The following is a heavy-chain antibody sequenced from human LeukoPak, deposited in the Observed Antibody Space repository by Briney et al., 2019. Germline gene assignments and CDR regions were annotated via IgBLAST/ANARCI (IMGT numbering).Heavy chain of an antibody. CDR1: GFTNSSYS. Sequence: PGGSLRLSCVASGFTNSSYSMNWVRQAPGKGLEWVSSIISSGTSIYYADSVKGRFTISRDNAKNSVYLQMNSLRAEDTAVYYCARDSYYYDSSGPQVWGQGTLVTVSS. D-gene: IGHD3-22*01. CDR2: IISSGTSI. J-gene: IGHJ4*02. V-gene: IGHV3-21*01. CDR3: ARDSYYYDSSGPQV.